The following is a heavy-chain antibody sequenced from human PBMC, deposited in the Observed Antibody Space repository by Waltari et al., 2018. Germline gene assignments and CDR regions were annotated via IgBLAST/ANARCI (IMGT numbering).Heavy chain of an antibody. V-gene: IGHV3-23*01. J-gene: IGHJ6*02. CDR1: GFTFSSYA. CDR3: AKARGSQRDYYYYYGMDV. Sequence: EVQLLESGGGLVQPGGSLRLSCAASGFTFSSYAMSWVRQAPGKGLEWVSAISGSGGSTYYADSVEGRFTISRDNSKNTLYLQMTSLRAEDTAVYYCAKARGSQRDYYYYYGMDVWGQGTTVTVSS. D-gene: IGHD6-25*01. CDR2: ISGSGGST.